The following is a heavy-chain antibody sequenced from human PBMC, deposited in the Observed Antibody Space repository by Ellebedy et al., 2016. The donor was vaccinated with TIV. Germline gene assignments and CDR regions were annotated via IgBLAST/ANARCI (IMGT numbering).Heavy chain of an antibody. CDR1: GFTFSSYS. D-gene: IGHD6-19*01. V-gene: IGHV3-7*03. CDR2: IKQDGSEK. J-gene: IGHJ4*02. CDR3: AKITQWLDNSLDY. Sequence: GGSLRLXXAASGFTFSSYSMAWVRQAPGKGLEWVANIKQDGSEKYYVDSVKGRFTISRDNSKNTLYLQMNSLRAEDTAVYYCAKITQWLDNSLDYWGQGTLVTVSS.